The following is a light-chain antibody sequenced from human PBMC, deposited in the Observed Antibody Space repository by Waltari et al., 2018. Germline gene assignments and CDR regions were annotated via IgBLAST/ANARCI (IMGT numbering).Light chain of an antibody. V-gene: IGKV1-16*02. Sequence: DIQMTQSPSSLSASVGDRVTITCRASQGIGNYLAWFQQKPGKAPNSLIYAASSLQSGVPSKFSGSGSGTDFTLTISSLQPEDFATYYCQQYNGYPRTFGQGTKVEIK. CDR2: AAS. J-gene: IGKJ1*01. CDR1: QGIGNY. CDR3: QQYNGYPRT.